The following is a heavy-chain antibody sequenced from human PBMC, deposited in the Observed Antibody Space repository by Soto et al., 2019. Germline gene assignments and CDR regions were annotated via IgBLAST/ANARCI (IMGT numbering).Heavy chain of an antibody. CDR3: ARDTSYYDSSGYYVV. J-gene: IGHJ6*02. D-gene: IGHD3-22*01. CDR2: IWYDGSNK. Sequence: SLRLSCAASGFTFSSYGMHWVRQAPGKGLEWVAVIWYDGSNKYYADSVKGRFTISRDNSKNTLYLQMNSLRAEDTAVYYCARDTSYYDSSGYYVVWGQGTTVTVSS. CDR1: GFTFSSYG. V-gene: IGHV3-33*01.